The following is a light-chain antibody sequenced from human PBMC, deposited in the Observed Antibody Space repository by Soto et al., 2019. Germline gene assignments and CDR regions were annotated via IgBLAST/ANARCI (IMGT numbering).Light chain of an antibody. V-gene: IGKV1-39*01. J-gene: IGKJ1*01. CDR3: QQSYSTTWT. CDR1: QSISTY. Sequence: DIQMTQSPSSLSASVGDRVAITCRPSQSISTYLNWYQQKPGKAPKLLIYAASSLQSGVPSRFSGSGSETDFTLTISSLQPEDFATYSCQQSYSTTWTFGQGTKV. CDR2: AAS.